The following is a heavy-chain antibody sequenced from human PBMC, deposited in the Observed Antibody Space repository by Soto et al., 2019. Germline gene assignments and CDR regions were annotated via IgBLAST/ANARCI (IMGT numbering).Heavy chain of an antibody. CDR1: GFTFSNFH. J-gene: IGHJ4*02. Sequence: PGGSLRLSCVASGFTFSNFHMHWIRQAPGKWLEWVADVAYCDDNKFYADSVRGRFTISRDNSKDTVYLQINSLRREDTAVYFCAGCMLEYSVCAIDHWGQGXLVTVSS. CDR3: AGCMLEYSVCAIDH. CDR2: VAYCDDNK. D-gene: IGHD3-3*01. V-gene: IGHV3-30*03.